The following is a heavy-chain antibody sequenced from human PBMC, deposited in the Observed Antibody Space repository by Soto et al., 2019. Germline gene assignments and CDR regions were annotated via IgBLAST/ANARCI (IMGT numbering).Heavy chain of an antibody. J-gene: IGHJ5*02. V-gene: IGHV5-51*01. Sequence: LKISFKTSGYSFTSYWIAWVRQMPWKGLEWMGIIYPDDSDTRYSPSFQGQVTISVDKSISTAYLQWNSLKASDTAISYCARRGKEFTRAFWFDPWGQGTLITVSS. D-gene: IGHD2-2*01. CDR2: IYPDDSDT. CDR3: ARRGKEFTRAFWFDP. CDR1: GYSFTSYW.